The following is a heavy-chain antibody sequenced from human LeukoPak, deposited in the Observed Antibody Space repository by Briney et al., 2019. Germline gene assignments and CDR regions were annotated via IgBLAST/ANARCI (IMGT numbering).Heavy chain of an antibody. CDR1: GFTFSNSG. D-gene: IGHD6-19*01. J-gene: IGHJ4*02. CDR2: ISGSAGRT. V-gene: IGHV3-23*01. CDR3: AKDLGSSGWNFDY. Sequence: GGSLRLSCAASGFTFSNSGMSWVRQAPGKGLEWVSSISGSAGRTYYADSVKGRFTISGDNSKNTLYLQMNSLRAEDTAVYYCAKDLGSSGWNFDYWGQGTLVTVSS.